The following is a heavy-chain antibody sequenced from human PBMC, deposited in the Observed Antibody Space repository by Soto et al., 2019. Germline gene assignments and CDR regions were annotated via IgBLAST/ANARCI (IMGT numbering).Heavy chain of an antibody. Sequence: GASMKVYCKASGYTFTGYYMHWVREAPGQGLEWMGWINPNSGGTNYAQKFQGRVTMTRDTSISTAYMELSRLRSDDTAVYYCARDLCGGDCSNYYYYGMDVWGQGTTVTVSS. CDR1: GYTFTGYY. CDR2: INPNSGGT. D-gene: IGHD2-21*02. CDR3: ARDLCGGDCSNYYYYGMDV. J-gene: IGHJ6*02. V-gene: IGHV1-2*02.